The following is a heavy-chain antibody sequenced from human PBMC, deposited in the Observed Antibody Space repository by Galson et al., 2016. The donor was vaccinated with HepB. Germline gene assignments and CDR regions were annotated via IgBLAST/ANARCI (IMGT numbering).Heavy chain of an antibody. CDR1: GFNFDDSA. J-gene: IGHJ4*02. Sequence: SLRLSCAASGFNFDDSAMYWVRQVSGKGLEWVSGITWNSNNIQYADSVKGRFTISRDNAKNSLYLQMNSLRPDDTAFYYCTKGLPYGTTWVGAFDYWGQGALVTVSS. D-gene: IGHD3-10*01. V-gene: IGHV3-9*01. CDR3: TKGLPYGTTWVGAFDY. CDR2: ITWNSNNI.